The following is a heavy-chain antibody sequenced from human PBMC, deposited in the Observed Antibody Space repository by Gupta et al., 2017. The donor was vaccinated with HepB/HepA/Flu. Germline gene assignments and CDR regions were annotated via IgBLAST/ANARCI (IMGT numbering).Heavy chain of an antibody. Sequence: EVQLLESGGGLVQPGGSLRLSCAASGFTFYNYAMSWVRLAPGKGLEWVSGIRGSGSTTYYADAVKGRFTISRDNSKNTLYLQMNSLRAEDTAVYYCARYRSSYYSGMDVWGQGTTVTVSS. CDR1: GFTFYNYA. CDR3: ARYRSSYYSGMDV. V-gene: IGHV3-23*01. J-gene: IGHJ6*02. D-gene: IGHD2-15*01. CDR2: IRGSGSTT.